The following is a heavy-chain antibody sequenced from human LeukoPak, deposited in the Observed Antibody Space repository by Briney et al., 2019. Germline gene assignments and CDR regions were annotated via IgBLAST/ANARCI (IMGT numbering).Heavy chain of an antibody. CDR3: ARAGDKLLNWFDP. J-gene: IGHJ5*02. CDR2: IYYSGST. D-gene: IGHD1-14*01. Sequence: SETLSLTCTVSGGSISSGDYYWSWIRQPPGKGLEWIGYIYYSGSTYYNPSLKSRVIISVDTSNNQFSLKLSSVTAADTAVYYCARAGDKLLNWFDPWGQGTLVTVSS. CDR1: GGSISSGDYY. V-gene: IGHV4-30-4*01.